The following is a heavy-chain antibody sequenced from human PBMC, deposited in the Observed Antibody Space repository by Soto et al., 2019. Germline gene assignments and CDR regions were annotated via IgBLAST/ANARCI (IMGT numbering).Heavy chain of an antibody. D-gene: IGHD4-4*01. CDR2: ISSSGSTI. J-gene: IGHJ4*02. Sequence: QVQLVESGGGLVKPGGSLRLSCAASGFTFSDYYMSWIRQAPRKGLEWVSYISSSGSTIYYADSVKGRFTISRDNAKNSLYLQMNSLRAEDTAVYYCARDAMTTVTTQSYFDYWGQGTLVTVSS. CDR3: ARDAMTTVTTQSYFDY. CDR1: GFTFSDYY. V-gene: IGHV3-11*01.